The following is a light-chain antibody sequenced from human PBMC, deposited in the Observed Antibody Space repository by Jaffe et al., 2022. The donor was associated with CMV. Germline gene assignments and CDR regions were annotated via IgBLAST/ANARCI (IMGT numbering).Light chain of an antibody. CDR3: QQYGHSPKT. CDR1: QSVDSRY. CDR2: GAS. Sequence: EIVLTQSPGTLSLSPGERATLSCRASQSVDSRYLAWYQQKPGQAPRLLIYGASSRATGIPDRFSGSGSGTDFTLTISRLEPEDFVVYYCQQYGHSPKTFGQGTKVEIK. V-gene: IGKV3-20*01. J-gene: IGKJ1*01.